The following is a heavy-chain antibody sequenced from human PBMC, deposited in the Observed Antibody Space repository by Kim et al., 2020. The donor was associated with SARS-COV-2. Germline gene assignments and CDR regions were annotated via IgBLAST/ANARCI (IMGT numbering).Heavy chain of an antibody. J-gene: IGHJ4*02. Sequence: YYNPSLKSRVTISVDTSKTQFSLKLSSVTAADTAVYYCASIVIAVAGLDYWGQGTLVTVSS. CDR3: ASIVIAVAGLDY. D-gene: IGHD6-19*01. V-gene: IGHV4-39*01.